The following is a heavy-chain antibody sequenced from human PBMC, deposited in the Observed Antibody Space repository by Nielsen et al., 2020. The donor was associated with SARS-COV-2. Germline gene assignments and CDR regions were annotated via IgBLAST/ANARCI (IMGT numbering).Heavy chain of an antibody. D-gene: IGHD2-21*02. Sequence: WIRQPPGKGPEWVAVIWYDGSNKYYADSVKGRFTISRDNSKNTLYLQMNSLRAEDTAVYYCARDSRGGCGGDCYPLYYFDYWGQGTLVTVSS. J-gene: IGHJ4*02. CDR2: IWYDGSNK. V-gene: IGHV3-33*01. CDR3: ARDSRGGCGGDCYPLYYFDY.